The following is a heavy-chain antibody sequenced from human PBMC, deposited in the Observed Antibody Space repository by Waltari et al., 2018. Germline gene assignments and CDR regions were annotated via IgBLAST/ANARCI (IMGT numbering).Heavy chain of an antibody. Sequence: EVQLVQSGAEVKKPGATVKISCKVSGYTFTDYYMHWVQQAPGKGLEWMGLVDPEEGETRYAEKFQGRVTITAETSTDTAYMELSSLRSEDTAVYYCAKGSRIAAAGSGDYFDYWGQGTLVTVSS. CDR1: GYTFTDYY. D-gene: IGHD6-13*01. V-gene: IGHV1-69-2*01. CDR3: AKGSRIAAAGSGDYFDY. CDR2: VDPEEGET. J-gene: IGHJ4*02.